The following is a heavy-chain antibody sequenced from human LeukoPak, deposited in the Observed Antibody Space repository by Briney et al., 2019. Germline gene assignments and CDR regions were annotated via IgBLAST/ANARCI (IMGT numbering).Heavy chain of an antibody. CDR2: ISYDGRNN. CDR3: ARELAGGYFDY. V-gene: IGHV3-30*03. D-gene: IGHD3-10*01. J-gene: IGHJ4*02. CDR1: GFTFSSYA. Sequence: GGSLRLSCAASGFTFSSYAMHWVRQGPGKGLEWVAIISYDGRNNHYADSVKGRFTISRDNSKNTLHLQMNSLRSEDTAVYYCARELAGGYFDYWGQGTLVTVPS.